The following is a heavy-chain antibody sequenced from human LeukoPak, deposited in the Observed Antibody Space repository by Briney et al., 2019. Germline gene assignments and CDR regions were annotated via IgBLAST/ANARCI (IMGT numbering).Heavy chain of an antibody. CDR1: GGSFSGYY. J-gene: IGHJ6*03. Sequence: PSETLSLTCAVYGGSFSGYYWSWIRQPPGKGLEWIGEINHSGSTNYNPSLKSRVTISVDTSKNQFSLKLSSVTAADTAVYYCAGGGLLYYYYYMDVWGKGTTVTVSS. V-gene: IGHV4-34*01. CDR2: INHSGST. D-gene: IGHD5/OR15-5a*01. CDR3: AGGGLLYYYYYMDV.